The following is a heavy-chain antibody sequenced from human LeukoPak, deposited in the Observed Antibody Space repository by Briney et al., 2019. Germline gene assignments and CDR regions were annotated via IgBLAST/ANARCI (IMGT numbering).Heavy chain of an antibody. CDR2: INHSGST. CDR3: ARVDCSSTSCYPDELGMDV. V-gene: IGHV4-34*01. CDR1: GGSFSGYY. D-gene: IGHD2-2*01. Sequence: SETLSLTCAVYGGSFSGYYWSWIRQPPGKGLEWIGEINHSGSTNYNPSLKSRVTISVDTSKNQFSLKLSSVTAADTAVYYCARVDCSSTSCYPDELGMDVWGQGTTVTVSS. J-gene: IGHJ6*02.